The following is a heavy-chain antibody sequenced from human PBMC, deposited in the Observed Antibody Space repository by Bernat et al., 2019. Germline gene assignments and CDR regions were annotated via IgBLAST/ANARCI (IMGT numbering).Heavy chain of an antibody. J-gene: IGHJ4*02. CDR1: GFTFSSYS. D-gene: IGHD1-7*01. V-gene: IGHV3-21*01. CDR3: ARANWNYDVDY. CDR2: ISSSSSYI. Sequence: EVQLVESGGGLVKPGGSLRLSCAASGFTFSSYSMNWVRQAPGKGLEWVSSISSSSSYIYYADSVKGRFTISRDNAKNSLYLQMNSLRAEDTTVYYCARANWNYDVDYWGQGTLVTVSS.